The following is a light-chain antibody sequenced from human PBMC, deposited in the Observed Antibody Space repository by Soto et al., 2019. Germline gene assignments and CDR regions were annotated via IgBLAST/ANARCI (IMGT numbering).Light chain of an antibody. J-gene: IGLJ2*01. Sequence: SYELTQPSSVSVSPGQTARITCSGDLLAKTYARWFHQRPGQAPVLLIYKDTERPSGIPERFSGSSSGSTVTLTISGAQVDDEGDYYCSSYGGSNNVLFGGGTKVTVL. CDR2: KDT. V-gene: IGLV3-27*01. CDR1: LLAKTY. CDR3: SSYGGSNNVL.